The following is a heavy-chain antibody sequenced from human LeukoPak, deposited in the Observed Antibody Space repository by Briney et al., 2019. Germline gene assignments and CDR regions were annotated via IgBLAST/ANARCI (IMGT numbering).Heavy chain of an antibody. J-gene: IGHJ4*02. CDR1: GDSVSSNSAA. Sequence: SQTISLTCAISGDSVSSNSAAWNWIRQSPSRGLEWLGRTYYRSKWYTYYAVSVKSRISINRDTSKNQISLQLNSVTPEDTAVYYCARSTGPIDYWGQGTLVTVSS. D-gene: IGHD1-1*01. CDR2: TYYRSKWYT. CDR3: ARSTGPIDY. V-gene: IGHV6-1*01.